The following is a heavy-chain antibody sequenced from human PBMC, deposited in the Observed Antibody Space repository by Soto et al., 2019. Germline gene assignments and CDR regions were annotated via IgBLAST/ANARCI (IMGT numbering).Heavy chain of an antibody. CDR2: INHSGST. Sequence: SETLSLTCAVYGGSFSGYYWSWIRQPPGKGLEWIGEINHSGSTNYNPSLKSRVTISVDTSKNQFSLKLSSVTAADTAVYYCARGPSATVTTAQFDYWGQGTLVTVSS. V-gene: IGHV4-34*01. D-gene: IGHD4-17*01. J-gene: IGHJ4*02. CDR1: GGSFSGYY. CDR3: ARGPSATVTTAQFDY.